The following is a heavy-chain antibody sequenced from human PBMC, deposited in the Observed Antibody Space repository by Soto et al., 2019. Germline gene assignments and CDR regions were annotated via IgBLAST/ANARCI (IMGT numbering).Heavy chain of an antibody. Sequence: SETLSLTCTVSGGSISSYYWSWIRQPPGKGLEWIGYIYYSGSTNYNPSLKSRVTISVDTSKNQFSLKLSSVTAADTAVYYCATTKTPRLPFSTQYWFDPWGQGTLVTVSS. CDR1: GGSISSYY. D-gene: IGHD4-17*01. J-gene: IGHJ5*02. CDR3: ATTKTPRLPFSTQYWFDP. V-gene: IGHV4-59*01. CDR2: IYYSGST.